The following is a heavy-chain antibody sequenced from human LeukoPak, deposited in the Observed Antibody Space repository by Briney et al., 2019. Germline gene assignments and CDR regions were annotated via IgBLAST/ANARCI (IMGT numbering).Heavy chain of an antibody. V-gene: IGHV3-11*04. D-gene: IGHD3-22*01. J-gene: IGHJ4*02. CDR3: ARAHSYYYDSSGYYNY. CDR1: GFTFSDYY. Sequence: GGSLRLSCAASGFTFSDYYMSWIRQAPGKGLEWVSYISSSGSTIYYADSVKGRFTISRDNAKNSLYLQMNSLRAEDTAVYYCARAHSYYYDSSGYYNYWGQGTLVTVSS. CDR2: ISSSGSTI.